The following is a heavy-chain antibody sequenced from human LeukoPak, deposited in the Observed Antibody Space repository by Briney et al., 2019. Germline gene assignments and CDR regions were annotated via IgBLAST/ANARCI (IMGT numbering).Heavy chain of an antibody. CDR1: GFTVSSNY. CDR3: ARDSGSSVDY. CDR2: IYSGGST. Sequence: PGGSQRLSCAASGFTVSSNYMSWVRQAPGKGLEWVSVIYSGGSTYYADSVKGRFTISRDNSKNTLYLQMNSLRAEGTAVYYCARDSGSSVDYWGQGTLVTVSS. J-gene: IGHJ4*02. D-gene: IGHD1-26*01. V-gene: IGHV3-66*02.